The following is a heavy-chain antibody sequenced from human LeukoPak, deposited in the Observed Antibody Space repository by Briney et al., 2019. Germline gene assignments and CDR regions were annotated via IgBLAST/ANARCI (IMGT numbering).Heavy chain of an antibody. J-gene: IGHJ4*02. V-gene: IGHV4-31*03. Sequence: SETLSLTCTVSGGSISSGGYYWSWIRQHPGKGLEWIGYIYYSGSTYYNPSLKSRVTISVDTSKNHFSLTLSSVTAADTAVYYCARSYDSSASGFDYWGQGTQVTVSP. CDR1: GGSISSGGYY. D-gene: IGHD3-22*01. CDR3: ARSYDSSASGFDY. CDR2: IYYSGST.